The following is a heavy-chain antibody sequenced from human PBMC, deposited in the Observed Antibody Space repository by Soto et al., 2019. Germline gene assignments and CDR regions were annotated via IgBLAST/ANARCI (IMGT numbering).Heavy chain of an antibody. D-gene: IGHD2-2*02. CDR3: ARGPFCSSTSCHKYYYYYYMDV. CDR2: IYYSGST. V-gene: IGHV4-39*01. Sequence: SETLSLTCTVSGGSISSSSYYWGWIRQPPGKGLEWIGSIYYSGSTYYNPSLKSRVTISVDTSKNQFSLKLSSVTAADTAVYYCARGPFCSSTSCHKYYYYYYMDVWGKGTTVTVSS. J-gene: IGHJ6*03. CDR1: GGSISSSSYY.